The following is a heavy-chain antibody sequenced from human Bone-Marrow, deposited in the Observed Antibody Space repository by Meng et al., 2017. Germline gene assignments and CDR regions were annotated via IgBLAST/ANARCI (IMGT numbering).Heavy chain of an antibody. Sequence: QLQGAGPGLVKPSGTLSLTCNVSGGSISASSFYWGWIRQAPGKGLEWIGYIYYSGSTYYNPSLKSRVTISVDTSKNQFSLKLSSVTAADTAVYYCARLAAAGQLDYWGQGTLVTVSS. CDR2: IYYSGST. D-gene: IGHD6-13*01. CDR3: ARLAAAGQLDY. V-gene: IGHV4-31*03. J-gene: IGHJ4*02. CDR1: GGSISASSFY.